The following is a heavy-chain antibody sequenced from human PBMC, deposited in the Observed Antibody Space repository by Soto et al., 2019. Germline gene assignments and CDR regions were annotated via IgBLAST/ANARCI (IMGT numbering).Heavy chain of an antibody. Sequence: SETLSVTCTVAGGSISSRSCYWGWIRQPPGKGLEWIGSIYYSGSTYYNPSLKSRVTISVDTSKNQFSLKLSSVTAADTAVYYCARRIIVVDPWGQGTLVTVSS. CDR3: ARRIIVVDP. D-gene: IGHD3-22*01. V-gene: IGHV4-39*01. J-gene: IGHJ5*02. CDR2: IYYSGST. CDR1: GGSISSRSCY.